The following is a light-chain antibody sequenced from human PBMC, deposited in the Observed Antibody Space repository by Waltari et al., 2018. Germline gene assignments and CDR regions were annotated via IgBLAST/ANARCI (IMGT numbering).Light chain of an antibody. CDR3: SSYAGSNNVV. CDR2: EVN. V-gene: IGLV2-8*01. J-gene: IGLJ2*01. Sequence: QSALTQPPSASGSPGQSVTISCPGTTSDVGGYNYFSWYQQNPGKAPKLMIYEVNKRPSGVPDRFSGSKSGNTASLTVSGLQAEDEADYYCSSYAGSNNVVFGGGTKLTVL. CDR1: TSDVGGYNY.